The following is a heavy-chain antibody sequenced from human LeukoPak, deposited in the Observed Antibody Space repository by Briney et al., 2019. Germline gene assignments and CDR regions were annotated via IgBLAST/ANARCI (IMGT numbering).Heavy chain of an antibody. J-gene: IGHJ4*02. CDR2: IRYDGSNK. V-gene: IGHV3-30*02. Sequence: PGGSLRLSCAASGFTFSSYGMHWVRQAPGKGLEWVAFIRYDGSNKYYADSVKGRFTISRDNSKNTLYLQMNGLRADDTALYYCAKQRPGTPSGLDYWGQGTLVTVSS. CDR1: GFTFSSYG. D-gene: IGHD3-10*01. CDR3: AKQRPGTPSGLDY.